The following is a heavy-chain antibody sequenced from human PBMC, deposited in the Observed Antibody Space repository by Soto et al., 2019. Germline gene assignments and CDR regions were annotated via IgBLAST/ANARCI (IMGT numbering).Heavy chain of an antibody. J-gene: IGHJ4*02. CDR2: IHHRGST. Sequence: QVQLQESGPGLVKPSGTLSLTCAVSGGSICSSNWWCCVRQSPEKGLEWIGEIHHRGSTNNNPSHKSRVNISVDRSKNNFILKLSSVTAADTAEYYCARGNFDYRGQVTLVSVCS. CDR1: GGSICSSNW. CDR3: ARGNFDY. V-gene: IGHV4-4*02.